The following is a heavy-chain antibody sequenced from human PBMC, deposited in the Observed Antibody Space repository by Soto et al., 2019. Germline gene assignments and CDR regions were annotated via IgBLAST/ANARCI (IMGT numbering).Heavy chain of an antibody. J-gene: IGHJ3*02. CDR1: GFTLSSNW. V-gene: IGHV3-7*01. Sequence: GGSVRLSXAASGFTLSSNWMRWVRQAPRKGREWVANIKQDGSEKYYGDSVKGRFTISRDNAKNSLYLQMNSLRAEDTAVYYCARVAQRQWLALDAFDIWGQGTMVTVSS. CDR3: ARVAQRQWLALDAFDI. CDR2: IKQDGSEK. D-gene: IGHD6-19*01.